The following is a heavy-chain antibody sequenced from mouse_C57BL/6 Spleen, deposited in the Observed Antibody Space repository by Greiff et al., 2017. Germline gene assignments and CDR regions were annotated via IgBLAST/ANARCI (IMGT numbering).Heavy chain of an antibody. CDR1: GFTFSSYA. CDR3: ARDGDYGSSLYYFDY. J-gene: IGHJ2*01. V-gene: IGHV5-4*01. CDR2: ISDGGSYT. Sequence: EVKLMESGGGLVKPGGSLKLSCAASGFTFSSYAMSWVRQTPEKRLEWVATISDGGSYTYYPDNVKGRFTISRDNAKNNLYLQMSHLKSEDTAMYYCARDGDYGSSLYYFDYWGQGTTLTVSS. D-gene: IGHD1-1*01.